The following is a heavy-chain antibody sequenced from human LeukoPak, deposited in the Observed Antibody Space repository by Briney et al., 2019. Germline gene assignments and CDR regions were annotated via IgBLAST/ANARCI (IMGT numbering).Heavy chain of an antibody. D-gene: IGHD6-13*01. CDR2: IYSGGST. J-gene: IGHJ3*02. Sequence: GGSLRLSRAASGFTVSSNYMSWVRQAPGKGLEWVSVIYSGGSTYYADSVKGRFTISRDNSKNTLYLQMNSLRAEDTAVYYCARGRAGYAFDIWGQGTMVTVSS. CDR1: GFTVSSNY. V-gene: IGHV3-53*01. CDR3: ARGRAGYAFDI.